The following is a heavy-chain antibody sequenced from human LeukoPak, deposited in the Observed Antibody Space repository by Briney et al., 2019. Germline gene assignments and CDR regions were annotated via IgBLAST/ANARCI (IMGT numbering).Heavy chain of an antibody. J-gene: IGHJ4*02. CDR1: GFTFSDYY. CDR3: ATSLAVAAYYFDY. CDR2: IDSSGSPI. V-gene: IGHV3-11*01. D-gene: IGHD6-19*01. Sequence: PGGSLRLSCAASGFTFSDYYMSWIRQAPGKGLEWASYIDSSGSPIYYTDSVKGRFTISRDNAKKSLYLQMNSLRPEDTAVYYCATSLAVAAYYFDYWGQGTLVTVSS.